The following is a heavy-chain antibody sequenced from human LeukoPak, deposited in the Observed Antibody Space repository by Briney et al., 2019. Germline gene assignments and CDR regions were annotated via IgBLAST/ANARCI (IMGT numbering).Heavy chain of an antibody. D-gene: IGHD5-24*01. CDR3: ARGLVEMATILYY. V-gene: IGHV3-30*01. Sequence: GGSLRLSCAASGFTFSSYAMHWVRQAPGKGLEWVAVISYDGSNKYYADSVKGRFTISRDNSKNTLYLQMNGLRAEDTAVYYCARGLVEMATILYYWGQGTLVTVSS. CDR2: ISYDGSNK. J-gene: IGHJ4*02. CDR1: GFTFSSYA.